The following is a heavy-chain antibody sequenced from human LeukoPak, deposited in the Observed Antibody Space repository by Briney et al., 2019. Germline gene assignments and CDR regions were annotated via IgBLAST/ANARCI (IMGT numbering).Heavy chain of an antibody. CDR1: GFTFSSYS. Sequence: GGSLRLSCAASGFTFSSYSMNWVRQAPGKGLEWVSYISSSSSTIYYADSVKGRFTISRDNSKNTLYLQMNSLRAEDTAVYYCAKGGITMIYDAFDIWGQGTMVTVSS. CDR3: AKGGITMIYDAFDI. CDR2: ISSSSSTI. J-gene: IGHJ3*02. D-gene: IGHD3-22*01. V-gene: IGHV3-48*01.